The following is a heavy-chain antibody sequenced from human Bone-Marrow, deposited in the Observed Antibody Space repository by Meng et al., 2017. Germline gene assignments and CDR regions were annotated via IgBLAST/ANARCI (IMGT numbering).Heavy chain of an antibody. CDR2: INPNSGDA. D-gene: IGHD5-18*01. CDR1: GYTFTSNE. Sequence: GQLVQAGAGVQKSGSSGKCSSKTAGYTFTSNEFNWVRQDPGQGLEWMGWINPNSGDAGYAQKFQGRVTMTRNTSISTAYMELSSLRSEDTAVYYCARRYSYGARRNFDYWGQGTLVTVSS. J-gene: IGHJ4*02. V-gene: IGHV1-8*02. CDR3: ARRYSYGARRNFDY.